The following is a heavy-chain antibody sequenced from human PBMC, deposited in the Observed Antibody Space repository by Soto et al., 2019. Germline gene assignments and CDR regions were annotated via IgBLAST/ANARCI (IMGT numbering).Heavy chain of an antibody. CDR2: IKSKTDGGTT. D-gene: IGHD1-26*01. CDR1: GFTFTNAW. V-gene: IGHV3-15*07. Sequence: EVQLVESGGGLVRPGGSLRLSCVASGFTFTNAWMNWVRQAPGKGLEWVGRIKSKTDGGTTDYATAVEGRFSISRDDSKNTLYLQMNSLETEDTAVYYCTRIRADVWGQGTTVTVSS. J-gene: IGHJ6*02. CDR3: TRIRADV.